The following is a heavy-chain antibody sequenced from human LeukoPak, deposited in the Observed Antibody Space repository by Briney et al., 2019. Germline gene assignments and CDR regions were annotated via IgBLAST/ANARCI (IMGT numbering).Heavy chain of an antibody. CDR3: ARDRDYYDSSGQTILFDY. D-gene: IGHD3-22*01. J-gene: IGHJ4*02. V-gene: IGHV4-30-4*01. CDR2: IYYSGST. Sequence: SQTLSLTCTVSGGSISSGDYYWSWIRQPPGKGLEWIGYIYYSGSTYYNPSLKSRVTISVDTSKNRFSLKLSSVTAADTAVYYCARDRDYYDSSGQTILFDYWGQGTLVTVSS. CDR1: GGSISSGDYY.